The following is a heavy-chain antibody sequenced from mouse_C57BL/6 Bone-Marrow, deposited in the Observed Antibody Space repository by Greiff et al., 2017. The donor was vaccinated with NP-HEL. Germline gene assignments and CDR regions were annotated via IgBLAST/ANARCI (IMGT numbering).Heavy chain of an antibody. CDR3: ARSGYYGSRYVDARDS. J-gene: IGHJ4*01. D-gene: IGHD1-1*01. Sequence: VQLQQSGPELVKPGASVKISCKASGYAFSSSWMNWVKQRPGKGLEWIGRIYPGDGDTNYNGKFKGKATLTADKSSSTAYMQLSSLTSEASAVSFCARSGYYGSRYVDARDSWGKETSVPVP. CDR2: IYPGDGDT. V-gene: IGHV1-82*01. CDR1: GYAFSSSW.